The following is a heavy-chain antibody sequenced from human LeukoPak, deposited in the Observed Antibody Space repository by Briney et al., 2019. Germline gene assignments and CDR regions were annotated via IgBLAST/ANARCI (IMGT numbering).Heavy chain of an antibody. CDR3: AGGGRTANWFAP. D-gene: IGHD1-1*01. CDR2: MNPNSGNT. J-gene: IGHJ5*02. CDR1: GYTFTSYD. V-gene: IGHV1-8*01. Sequence: ASVKVSCKASGYTFTSYDINWVRQATGQGLEWMGWMNPNSGNTGYAQKFQGRVTMTRDTSINTAYMELSSLRSEDTAVYYCAGGGRTANWFAPWGPGTLVTVSS.